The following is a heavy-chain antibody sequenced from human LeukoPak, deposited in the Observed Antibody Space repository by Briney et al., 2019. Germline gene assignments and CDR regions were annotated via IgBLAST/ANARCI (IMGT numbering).Heavy chain of an antibody. V-gene: IGHV4-59*08. CDR3: ASERRYSSGRWDYYFDY. CDR1: GGSISSYY. CDR2: IYYSGST. J-gene: IGHJ4*02. Sequence: SETLSLTCTVSGGSISSYYGSWIRQPPGKGLEWIGYIYYSGSTNYNPSLKSRVTISVDTSKNQFSLKLSSVTAADTAVYYCASERRYSSGRWDYYFDYWGQGTLVTVSS. D-gene: IGHD6-19*01.